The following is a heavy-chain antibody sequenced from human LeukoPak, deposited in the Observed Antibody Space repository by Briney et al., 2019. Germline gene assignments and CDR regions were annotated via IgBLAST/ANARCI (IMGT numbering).Heavy chain of an antibody. J-gene: IGHJ6*03. CDR3: AKENSGSYYNYYYYYYMDV. Sequence: GGSLRLSCAASGFTFDDYAMNWVRQAPGKGLEWVSCISSSGSTIYYADSVKGRFTISRDNAKNSLYLQMNSLRAEDTAVYYCAKENSGSYYNYYYYYYMDVWGKGTTVTISS. D-gene: IGHD1-26*01. V-gene: IGHV3-48*03. CDR2: ISSSGSTI. CDR1: GFTFDDYA.